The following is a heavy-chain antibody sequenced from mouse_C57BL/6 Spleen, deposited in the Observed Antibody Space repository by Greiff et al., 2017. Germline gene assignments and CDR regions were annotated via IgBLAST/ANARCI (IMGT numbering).Heavy chain of an antibody. CDR2: IYPGSGNT. D-gene: IGHD4-1*01. V-gene: IGHV1-76*01. CDR1: GYTFTDYY. CDR3: ARGVTTGTGYFDV. J-gene: IGHJ1*03. Sequence: VQLQQSGAELVRPGASVKLSCKASGYTFTDYYINWVKQRPGQGLEWIARIYPGSGNTYYNEKFKGKATLTAEKSSSTAYMQLSSLTSEGSAVYFCARGVTTGTGYFDVWGTGATVTVSS.